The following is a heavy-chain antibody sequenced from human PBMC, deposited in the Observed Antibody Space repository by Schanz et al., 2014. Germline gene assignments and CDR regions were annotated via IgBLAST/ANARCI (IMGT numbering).Heavy chain of an antibody. CDR3: AKQIHYDILTVTRN. J-gene: IGHJ4*02. CDR2: IDGKSTTV. CDR1: GFSFSSYS. D-gene: IGHD3-9*01. V-gene: IGHV3-48*01. Sequence: EADLVESGGGLIQRGESLRLSCSASGFSFSSYSMNWVRQAPGKGLEWLSYIDGKSTTVYYADSVKGRFTVSRDSGQNSLYLQMNSLRAGDTAVYYCAKQIHYDILTVTRNWGQGTLVTVSS.